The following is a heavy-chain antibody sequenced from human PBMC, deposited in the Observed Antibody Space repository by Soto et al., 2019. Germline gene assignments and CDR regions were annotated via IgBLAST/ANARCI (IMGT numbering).Heavy chain of an antibody. D-gene: IGHD3-10*01. Sequence: SETLSLTCTVSGGSISSSSYYWGWIRQPPGKGLEWIGSIYYSGSTYYNPSLKSRVTISVDTSKNQFSLKLSSVTAADTAVYYCERNEGYYYGSGSPNYGMDVWGQGTTVTVSS. CDR2: IYYSGST. J-gene: IGHJ6*02. CDR1: GGSISSSSYY. V-gene: IGHV4-39*01. CDR3: ERNEGYYYGSGSPNYGMDV.